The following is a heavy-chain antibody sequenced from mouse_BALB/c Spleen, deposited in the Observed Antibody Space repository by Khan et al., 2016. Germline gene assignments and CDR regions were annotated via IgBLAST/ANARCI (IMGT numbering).Heavy chain of an antibody. J-gene: IGHJ3*01. CDR2: IDPANGNT. V-gene: IGHV14-3*02. CDR1: GFNIKDTY. CDR3: ARRGDGNYGFAY. D-gene: IGHD2-1*01. Sequence: VQLQQSGAELVKPGASVKLSCTASGFNIKDTYMHWVKQRPEQGLEWIGRIDPANGNTKYDPKFQGKATITADTSSNTAYLQLSSLTSEDTAVYYCARRGDGNYGFAYWGQGTLVTVSA.